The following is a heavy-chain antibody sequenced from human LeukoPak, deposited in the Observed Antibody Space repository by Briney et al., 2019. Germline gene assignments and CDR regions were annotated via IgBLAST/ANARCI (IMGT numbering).Heavy chain of an antibody. D-gene: IGHD3-10*01. Sequence: ASVKVSCKASGDTFSNYDVTWVRQAPGQGLEWMGRIIPVFDTAKYAQNFQGRVTMTTDESSSTAYMELSSLRSEDTAVYYCARRSAGSSGSSFDYWGQGTLVTVSS. V-gene: IGHV1-69*05. J-gene: IGHJ4*02. CDR3: ARRSAGSSGSSFDY. CDR2: IIPVFDTA. CDR1: GDTFSNYD.